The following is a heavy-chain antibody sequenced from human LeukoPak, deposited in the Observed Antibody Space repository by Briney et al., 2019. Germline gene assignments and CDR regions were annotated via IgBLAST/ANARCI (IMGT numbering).Heavy chain of an antibody. D-gene: IGHD3-3*01. CDR1: GYTFTSYA. Sequence: ASVKVSFTASGYTFTSYAMHWVRQAPGQRLEWMGWINAGNGNTKYSQKFQGRVTITRDTSASTAYMELSSLRSEDTAVYYCARGPNLEWLLHFDYWGQGTLVTVSS. J-gene: IGHJ4*02. CDR2: INAGNGNT. V-gene: IGHV1-3*01. CDR3: ARGPNLEWLLHFDY.